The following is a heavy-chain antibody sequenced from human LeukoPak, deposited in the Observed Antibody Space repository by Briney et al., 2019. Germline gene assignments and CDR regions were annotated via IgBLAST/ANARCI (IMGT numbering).Heavy chain of an antibody. CDR3: ARGSPYYYDSSGYWLLGY. V-gene: IGHV1-69*06. D-gene: IGHD3-22*01. CDR2: IIPIFGTA. J-gene: IGHJ4*02. Sequence: SVKVSCKASGGTFSSYAISWVRQAPGQGLEWMGRIIPIFGTANYAQKFQGRVTITADKSTSTAYMELSSLRSEDTAVYYCARGSPYYYDSSGYWLLGYWGQGTLVTVSS. CDR1: GGTFSSYA.